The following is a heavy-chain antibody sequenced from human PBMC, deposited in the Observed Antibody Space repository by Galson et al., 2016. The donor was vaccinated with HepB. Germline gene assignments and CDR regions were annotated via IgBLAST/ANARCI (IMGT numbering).Heavy chain of an antibody. V-gene: IGHV1-18*01. CDR3: ARDWSPVTKRDCFDP. J-gene: IGHJ5*02. CDR2: VSGDNEER. CDR1: GYTFSNYG. Sequence: SVKVSCKASGYTFSNYGISWVRQAPGQGLEWMGWVSGDNEERNYGQEFQGGLTMTTDTTTSTAYMELRSLRSDDTALYYCARDWSPVTKRDCFDPWGQGTLVTVSS. D-gene: IGHD4-17*01.